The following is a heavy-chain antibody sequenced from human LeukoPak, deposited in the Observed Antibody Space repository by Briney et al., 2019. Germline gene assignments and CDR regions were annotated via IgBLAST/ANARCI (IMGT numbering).Heavy chain of an antibody. CDR2: IYPGDSDT. J-gene: IGHJ4*02. CDR1: GSSFTSSW. V-gene: IGHV5-51*01. Sequence: GESLKISCKGSGSSFTSSWLGWVRQMPGKGLEWMGIIYPGDSDTRYSPSFQGQVTISADKSISTAYLQWSSLKASDSAVYYCARRESDHFDFWGQGTLCTVSS. D-gene: IGHD3-10*01. CDR3: ARRESDHFDF.